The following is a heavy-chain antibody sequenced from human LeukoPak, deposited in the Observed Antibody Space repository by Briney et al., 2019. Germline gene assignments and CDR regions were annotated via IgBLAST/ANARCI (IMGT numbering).Heavy chain of an antibody. CDR2: IWYDGSNK. D-gene: IGHD3-3*01. CDR1: GFTFSSYV. CDR3: ARDLNDFWFDY. Sequence: PGGSLRLSCAASGFTFSSYVMSWVRQAPGKGLEWVAVIWYDGSNKYYADSVKGRFTISRDNSKNTLYLQMNSLRAEDTAVYYCARDLNDFWFDYCGQGTLVTVSS. J-gene: IGHJ4*02. V-gene: IGHV3-33*08.